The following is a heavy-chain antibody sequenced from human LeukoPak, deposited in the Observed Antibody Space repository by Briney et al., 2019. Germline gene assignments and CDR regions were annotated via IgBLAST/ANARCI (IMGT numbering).Heavy chain of an antibody. J-gene: IGHJ5*02. CDR1: GGTFSSYA. D-gene: IGHD2-2*01. Sequence: SVKVSCKASGGTFSSYAISWVRQAPGQGLEWMGGIIPIFGTANYAQKFQGRVTITADESTSTAYMELSSLRAEDTAVYYCARDNAPGYCSSTSCYFSRDWFDPWGQGTLVTVSS. CDR2: IIPIFGTA. V-gene: IGHV1-69*01. CDR3: ARDNAPGYCSSTSCYFSRDWFDP.